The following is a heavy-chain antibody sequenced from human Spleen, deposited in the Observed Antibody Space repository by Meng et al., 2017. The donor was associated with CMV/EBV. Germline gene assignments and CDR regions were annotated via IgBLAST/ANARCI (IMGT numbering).Heavy chain of an antibody. CDR2: IIPILGMA. D-gene: IGHD5-18*01. CDR3: ARGYSYGHRVDY. V-gene: IGHV1-69*09. J-gene: IGHJ4*02. CDR1: GYTFTSYD. Sequence: QVQLVQSGAEVKKPGASVKVSCKASGYTFTSYDISWVRQAPGRGLEWMGRIIPILGMANYAQKFQGRVTITADKSTSTAYMELSSLRSEDTAVYYCARGYSYGHRVDYWGQGTLVTVSS.